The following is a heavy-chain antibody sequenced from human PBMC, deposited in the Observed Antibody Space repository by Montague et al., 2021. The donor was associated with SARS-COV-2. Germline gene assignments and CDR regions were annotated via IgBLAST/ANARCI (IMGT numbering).Heavy chain of an antibody. J-gene: IGHJ4*02. CDR3: AGDRPSGGDCYRDY. D-gene: IGHD2-21*02. V-gene: IGHV3-33*01. Sequence: SLRLSCAASGFTFSNYGMHWVRQAPGKGLEWVAVIWYDGSNKYYADSVKGRFTISRDNSKNTLYLQMNSLRAEDTAVYYCAGDRPSGGDCYRDYWGQGTLVTVSS. CDR1: GFTFSNYG. CDR2: IWYDGSNK.